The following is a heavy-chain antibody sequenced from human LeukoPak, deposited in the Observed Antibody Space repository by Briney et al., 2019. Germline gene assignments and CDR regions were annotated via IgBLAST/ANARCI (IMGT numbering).Heavy chain of an antibody. CDR3: ARQGKHYDSSGYGRLNAFDI. CDR2: IFYSGSA. V-gene: IGHV4-39*01. CDR1: GGSISSTSYY. Sequence: SETPSLTCTVSGGSISSTSYYWGWIRQPPGKGLEWIASIFYSGSAYYNPSLKSRVTISVDTSKNQFSLKLNSVTAADTAVYYCARQGKHYDSSGYGRLNAFDIWGQGTMVTVSS. J-gene: IGHJ3*02. D-gene: IGHD3-22*01.